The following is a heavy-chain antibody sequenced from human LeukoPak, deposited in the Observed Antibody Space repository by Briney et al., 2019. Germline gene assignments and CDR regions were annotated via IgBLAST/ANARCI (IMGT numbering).Heavy chain of an antibody. D-gene: IGHD2-2*01. CDR3: ARDICSSTSCYAGWFDP. CDR1: GGSISSYY. J-gene: IGHJ5*02. V-gene: IGHV4-59*01. CDR2: IYYSGST. Sequence: SETLSHTCTVSGGSISSYYWSWIRQPPGKGREWIGYIYYSGSTNYNPSLKSRVTISVDTSKNQFSLKLSSVTAADTAVYYCARDICSSTSCYAGWFDPWGQGTLVTVSS.